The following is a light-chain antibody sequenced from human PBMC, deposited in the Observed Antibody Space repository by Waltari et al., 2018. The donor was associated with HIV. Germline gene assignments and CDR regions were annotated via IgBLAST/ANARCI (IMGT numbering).Light chain of an antibody. V-gene: IGLV1-40*01. CDR3: QSYDSSLSGWV. Sequence: QSVLTQPPSVSGAPGQRVTISCTGSSSNIGAGYDVHWYQQLPGTAPKLLIYGSSNRPSGVPYRFSGSKSGTSASLAITGLQAEDGADYYCQSYDSSLSGWVFGGGTKLTVL. J-gene: IGLJ3*02. CDR1: SSNIGAGYD. CDR2: GSS.